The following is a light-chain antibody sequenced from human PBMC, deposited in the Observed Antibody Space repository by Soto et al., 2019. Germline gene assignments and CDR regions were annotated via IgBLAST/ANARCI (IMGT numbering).Light chain of an antibody. V-gene: IGKV3-20*01. CDR2: GAS. J-gene: IGKJ3*01. CDR1: QSINSRY. CDR3: QQFGSSPGFT. Sequence: EIVLTQSPGTLSLSPGETATLSCRASQSINSRYLAWYQQKPGQAPRLLIYGASSRATGIPDRFSGSGSGTDFTLTISRLEPEDFAVYYCQQFGSSPGFTFDPGTTVDIK.